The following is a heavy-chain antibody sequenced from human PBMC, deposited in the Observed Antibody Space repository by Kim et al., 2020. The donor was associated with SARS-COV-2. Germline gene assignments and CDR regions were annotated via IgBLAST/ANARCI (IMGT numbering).Heavy chain of an antibody. CDR1: GFTFSSYD. CDR3: ARGAVLPIAYSSGWYYYYYMDV. CDR2: IGTAGDT. Sequence: GGSLRLSCAASGFTFSSYDMHWVRQATGKGLEWVSAIGTAGDTYYPGSVKGRFTISRENAKNSLYLQMNSLRAGDTAVYYCARGAVLPIAYSSGWYYYYYMDVWGKGTTVTVSS. V-gene: IGHV3-13*01. J-gene: IGHJ6*03. D-gene: IGHD6-19*01.